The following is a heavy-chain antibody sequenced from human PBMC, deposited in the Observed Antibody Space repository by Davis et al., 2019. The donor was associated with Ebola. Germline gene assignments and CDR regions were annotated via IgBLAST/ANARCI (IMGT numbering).Heavy chain of an antibody. CDR2: ISSSSSTI. Sequence: GGSLRLSCAASGFIFSSYSMNWVRQAPGKGLEWVSYISSSSSTIYYADSVKGRFTISRDNAKNSLYLQMNSLRDEDTAVYYCARDLPSDIVVVPAAMAGWYYYYGMDVWGKGTTVTVSS. CDR3: ARDLPSDIVVVPAAMAGWYYYYGMDV. J-gene: IGHJ6*04. V-gene: IGHV3-48*02. D-gene: IGHD2-2*01. CDR1: GFIFSSYS.